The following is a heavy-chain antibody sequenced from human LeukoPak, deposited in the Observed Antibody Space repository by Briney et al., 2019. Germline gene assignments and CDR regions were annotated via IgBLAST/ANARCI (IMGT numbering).Heavy chain of an antibody. D-gene: IGHD3-16*02. Sequence: ASVKVSCKASGYTFTGYYMHWVRQAPGQGLEWMGWINPNSGGTNCAQKFQGRVTMTRDTSISTAYMELSRLRSDDTAVYYCARGAHYDYVWGSYRYTAFGYYYYMDVWGKGTTVTVSS. CDR2: INPNSGGT. J-gene: IGHJ6*03. V-gene: IGHV1-2*02. CDR1: GYTFTGYY. CDR3: ARGAHYDYVWGSYRYTAFGYYYYMDV.